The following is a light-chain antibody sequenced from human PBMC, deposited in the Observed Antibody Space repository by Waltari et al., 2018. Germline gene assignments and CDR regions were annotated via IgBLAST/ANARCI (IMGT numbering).Light chain of an antibody. V-gene: IGKV2-30*02. CDR1: QSLVHRDGNTP. J-gene: IGKJ2*01. Sequence: DVVMTQSPLSLPVTLGQPASISCKSSQSLVHRDGNTPLNWFQQRPGQSPRRLIYRVSNRDSGVPDRFSGSGSGTDFTLKISRVEADDVGVYYCMQGTHWPYTFGQGTKLDIK. CDR3: MQGTHWPYT. CDR2: RVS.